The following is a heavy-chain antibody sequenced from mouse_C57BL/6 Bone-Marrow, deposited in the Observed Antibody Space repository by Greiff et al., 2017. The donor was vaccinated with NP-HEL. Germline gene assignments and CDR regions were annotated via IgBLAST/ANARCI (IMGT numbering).Heavy chain of an antibody. D-gene: IGHD1-1*01. Sequence: EVQLVESGGGLVQPGGSLSLSCAASGFTFTDYYMSWVRQPPGKALEWLGFIRNKANGYTTEYSASVKGRFTISRDNSQSILYLQMNALRAEDSATYYCARLSTTVVGDYWGQGTTLTVSS. J-gene: IGHJ2*01. CDR1: GFTFTDYY. CDR2: IRNKANGYTT. CDR3: ARLSTTVVGDY. V-gene: IGHV7-3*01.